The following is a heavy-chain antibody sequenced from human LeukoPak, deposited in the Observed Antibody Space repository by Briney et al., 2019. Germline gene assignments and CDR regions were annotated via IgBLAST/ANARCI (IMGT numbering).Heavy chain of an antibody. CDR1: GGSISNYY. CDR2: IYYSGST. V-gene: IGHV4-59*08. D-gene: IGHD3-16*01. CDR3: ARRRLGEFFDY. J-gene: IGHJ4*02. Sequence: SETLSLTCTVSGGSISNYYWSWIRQPPGKGLEWIGYIYYSGSTKYNPSLKSRVTISVDTSKNQFSLRLGSVTAADTAVYYCARRRLGEFFDYWGQGTLVTVSS.